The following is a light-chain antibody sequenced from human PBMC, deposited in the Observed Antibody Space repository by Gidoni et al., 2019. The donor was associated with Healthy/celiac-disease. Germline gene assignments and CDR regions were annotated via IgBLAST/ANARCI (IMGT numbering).Light chain of an antibody. V-gene: IGKV2-28*01. CDR3: RQDLKNPFT. CDR2: LGS. J-gene: IGKJ3*01. Sequence: DIVMTQSPLSLPVTPGEPASISCRSSQSLLHSNGYNYLDWYQQKPGQSPKLLIYLGSNRASGVPDRFSGSGAGKDFTMKISRGEAEDVGVYYCRQDLKNPFTFGPGTKVDIK. CDR1: QSLLHSNGYNY.